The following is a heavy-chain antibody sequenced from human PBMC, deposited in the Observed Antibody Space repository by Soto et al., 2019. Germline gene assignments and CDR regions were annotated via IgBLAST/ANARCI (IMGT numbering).Heavy chain of an antibody. J-gene: IGHJ6*02. V-gene: IGHV1-8*01. Sequence: QVQLVQSGAEVKKPGASVKVSCKASGYTFTSYDINWVRQATGQGLEWMGWMNPNSGNTGYAQKFRGRVTMTRKTSISTAYMELSSLRSEDTAVYYGARERTGTTSMDVWGQGTTVTVSS. CDR1: GYTFTSYD. CDR3: ARERTGTTSMDV. CDR2: MNPNSGNT. D-gene: IGHD1-1*01.